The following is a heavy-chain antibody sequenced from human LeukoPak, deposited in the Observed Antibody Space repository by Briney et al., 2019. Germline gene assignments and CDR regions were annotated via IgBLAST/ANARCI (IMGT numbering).Heavy chain of an antibody. V-gene: IGHV5-51*01. Sequence: GESLKISCKGFGYSFTTYWIGWVRQMPGKGLEWMGIIYPGDSDIRYSPSFQGQVTISADKSISTAYLQWSSLKASDTATYFCARQLGERTVSWNDFDYWGQGTLVSVSS. CDR2: IYPGDSDI. CDR1: GYSFTTYW. CDR3: ARQLGERTVSWNDFDY. D-gene: IGHD1-1*01. J-gene: IGHJ4*02.